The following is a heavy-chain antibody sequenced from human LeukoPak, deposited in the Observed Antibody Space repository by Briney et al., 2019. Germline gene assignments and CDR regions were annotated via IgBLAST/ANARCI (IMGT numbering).Heavy chain of an antibody. V-gene: IGHV4-59*01. J-gene: IGHJ6*02. CDR3: ARYGPCSSTSCLYYYGMDV. CDR1: GGSISSYY. Sequence: PSETLSLTCTVSGGSISSYYWSWIRQPPGKGLEWIGDIYYSGSTNYNPSLKSRVTISVDTSKNQFSLMLSSVTAADTAVYYCARYGPCSSTSCLYYYGMDVWGQGTTVTVSS. D-gene: IGHD2-2*01. CDR2: IYYSGST.